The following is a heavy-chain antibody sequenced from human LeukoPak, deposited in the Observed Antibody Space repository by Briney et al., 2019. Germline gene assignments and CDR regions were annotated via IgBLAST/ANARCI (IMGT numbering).Heavy chain of an antibody. CDR2: IYHSGGT. D-gene: IGHD6-19*01. V-gene: IGHV4-34*01. CDR3: ARDQGIAVAGYFDY. Sequence: SETLSLTCAVYGGSFSGYYWSWIRQPPGKGLEWIGEIYHSGGTNYNPSLKSRVTISVDKSKNQFSLKLSSVTAADTAVYYCARDQGIAVAGYFDYWGQGTLVTVSS. J-gene: IGHJ4*02. CDR1: GGSFSGYY.